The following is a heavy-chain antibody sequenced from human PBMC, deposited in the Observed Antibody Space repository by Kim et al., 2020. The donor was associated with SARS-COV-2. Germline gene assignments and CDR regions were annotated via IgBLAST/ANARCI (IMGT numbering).Heavy chain of an antibody. Sequence: FTISRDNSKNTLYLQMNSLRAEDTAVYYCARGDSTPAQPGGAASRDAFDIWGQGTMVTVSS. J-gene: IGHJ3*02. CDR3: ARGDSTPAQPGGAASRDAFDI. D-gene: IGHD6-13*01. V-gene: IGHV3-30*01.